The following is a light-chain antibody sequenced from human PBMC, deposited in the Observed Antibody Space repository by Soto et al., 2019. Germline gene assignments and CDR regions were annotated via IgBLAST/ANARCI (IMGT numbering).Light chain of an antibody. CDR1: SSDVVGYNY. V-gene: IGLV2-14*01. CDR3: SSYTSGSTWV. J-gene: IGLJ3*02. CDR2: EVS. Sequence: QSALTQPASVSGSPGQSITISCTGTSSDVVGYNYVSWYQQHPGKAPKLMIYEVSNRPSGVSNRFSGSKSGNTASLTISGLQAEDAADYYCSSYTSGSTWVFGGGTKLTVL.